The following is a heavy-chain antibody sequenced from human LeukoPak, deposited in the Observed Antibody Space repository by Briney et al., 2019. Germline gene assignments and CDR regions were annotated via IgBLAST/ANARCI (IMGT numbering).Heavy chain of an antibody. V-gene: IGHV5-51*01. CDR3: ARHLIVHHYDSSGYPDY. CDR1: GYSFTSYW. J-gene: IGHJ4*02. D-gene: IGHD3-22*01. Sequence: GESLKISCKGSGYSFTSYWIGWVRQMPGKGLEWMGIIYPGDSDTRYSPSFQGQVTISADKSISTAYLQWSSLKASDTAMYYCARHLIVHHYDSSGYPDYWGQGTLVTVSS. CDR2: IYPGDSDT.